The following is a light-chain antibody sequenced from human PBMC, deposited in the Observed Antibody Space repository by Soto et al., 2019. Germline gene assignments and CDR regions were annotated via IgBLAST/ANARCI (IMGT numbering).Light chain of an antibody. CDR1: QSISSW. J-gene: IGKJ1*01. V-gene: IGKV1-5*03. CDR3: QQYNYYWT. Sequence: DIQMTHSPSTLSASVGDRVTITCRASQSISSWLAWYQQKPGKAPKLLIYKASSLESGVPSRFSGSGSGTEFTLTISSLQPDDFATYYCQQYNYYWTFGQGTKVDIK. CDR2: KAS.